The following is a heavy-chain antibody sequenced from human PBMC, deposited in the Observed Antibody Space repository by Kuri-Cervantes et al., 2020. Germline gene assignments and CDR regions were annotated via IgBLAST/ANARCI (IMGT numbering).Heavy chain of an antibody. D-gene: IGHD3-9*01. Sequence: GGSLRLSCAASGFTFSSYGMHWVRQAPGKGLEWVAAISYDGSNKYYADSVKGRFTISRDNSKNTLYLQMNSLRVGDTAVYYCARKDDISDFDYWGQGTLVTVSS. CDR2: ISYDGSNK. CDR3: ARKDDISDFDY. V-gene: IGHV3-30*03. J-gene: IGHJ4*02. CDR1: GFTFSSYG.